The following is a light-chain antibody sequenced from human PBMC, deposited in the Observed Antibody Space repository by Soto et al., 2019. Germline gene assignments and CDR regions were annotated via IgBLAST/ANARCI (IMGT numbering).Light chain of an antibody. CDR2: AAS. CDR1: QGISSY. CDR3: QQYYSYPPPLT. V-gene: IGKV1-8*01. Sequence: AIRMTQSPSSLSASTGDRVTITCRASQGISSYLAWYQQKPGKAPKLLIYAASTLQSWVPSRFSGSGSGTDFTLTISCQQSEDFATYYCQQYYSYPPPLTFGQGTKVEIK. J-gene: IGKJ1*01.